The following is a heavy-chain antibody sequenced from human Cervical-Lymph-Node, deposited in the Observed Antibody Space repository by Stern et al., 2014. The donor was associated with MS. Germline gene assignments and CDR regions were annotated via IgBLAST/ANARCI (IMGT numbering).Heavy chain of an antibody. J-gene: IGHJ4*02. D-gene: IGHD2-15*01. V-gene: IGHV5-51*01. CDR1: GYSFTRYW. CDR2: IYPGDSDT. Sequence: EVQLVESGSEAKKPGESLKISCKDSGYSFTRYWIGWVRQMPGKRLEWMGIIYPGDSDTKYSASFQGRVTISADKSINTAYLQWGSLEASDSATYYCARGGVSFDTGLVAFDYWGQGTLVTVSS. CDR3: ARGGVSFDTGLVAFDY.